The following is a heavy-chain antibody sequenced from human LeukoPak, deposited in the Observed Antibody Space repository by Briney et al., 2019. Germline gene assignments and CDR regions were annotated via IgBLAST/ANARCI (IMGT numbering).Heavy chain of an antibody. Sequence: GASVTVSCKASGYTFTSYDSNWVRQATGQGLEWMGWMNPNSGNTGYAQKFQGRVTMTRNTSISTAYMELSSLRSEDTAVYYCARGNPYYDFWSGPNYYYYMDVWGKGTTVTVSS. CDR2: MNPNSGNT. V-gene: IGHV1-8*01. CDR1: GYTFTSYD. CDR3: ARGNPYYDFWSGPNYYYYMDV. D-gene: IGHD3-3*01. J-gene: IGHJ6*03.